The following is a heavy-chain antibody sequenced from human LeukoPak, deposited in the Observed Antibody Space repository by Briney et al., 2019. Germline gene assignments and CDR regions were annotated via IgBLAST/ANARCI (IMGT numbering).Heavy chain of an antibody. D-gene: IGHD3-3*01. Sequence: SETLSLTCTVSGGSISSGGYYWSWIRQHPGKGLEWIGYIYYSGSTYYNPSLKSRVTISVGTSKNQFSLKLSSVTAADTAVYYCAAGGFWSGYYWWGQGTLVTVSS. J-gene: IGHJ4*02. CDR1: GGSISSGGYY. CDR3: AAGGFWSGYYW. CDR2: IYYSGST. V-gene: IGHV4-31*03.